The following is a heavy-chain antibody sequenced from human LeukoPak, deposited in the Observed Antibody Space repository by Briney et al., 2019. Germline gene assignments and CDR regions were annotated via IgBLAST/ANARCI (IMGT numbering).Heavy chain of an antibody. D-gene: IGHD2-15*01. CDR3: AQSHGMTCSGFYGPHV. CDR1: GFTFSSYA. Sequence: GGSLRLSCAASGFTFSSYAMSWVRQAPGKGLEWVSAISGSGGSTYYADSVKGRFTISRDNSKNTLYLQMNSLRAEDTAVYYCAQSHGMTCSGFYGPHVWGQGTTVTVS. CDR2: ISGSGGST. V-gene: IGHV3-23*01. J-gene: IGHJ6*02.